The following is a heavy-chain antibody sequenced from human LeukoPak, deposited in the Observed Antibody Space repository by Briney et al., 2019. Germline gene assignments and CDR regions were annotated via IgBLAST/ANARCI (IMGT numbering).Heavy chain of an antibody. CDR2: ISSSSSYI. D-gene: IGHD4-17*01. J-gene: IGHJ6*02. Sequence: GGSLRLSCAASGFTFSSYSMNWVRQAPGKGLEWVSSISSSSSYIYYADSVKGRFTISRDNAKNSLYLQMNSLRAEDTAVYYCARDYGDYGYYYYGIDVWGQGTTVTVSS. CDR1: GFTFSSYS. CDR3: ARDYGDYGYYYYGIDV. V-gene: IGHV3-21*01.